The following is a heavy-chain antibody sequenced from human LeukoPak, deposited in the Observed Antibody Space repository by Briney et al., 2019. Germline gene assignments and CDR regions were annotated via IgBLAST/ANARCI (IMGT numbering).Heavy chain of an antibody. CDR2: IHISGST. J-gene: IGHJ3*02. D-gene: IGHD3-22*01. CDR1: GGSINSGSYS. CDR3: ARADRSGYFGNVVAFDI. Sequence: SETLSLTCTVSGGSINSGSYSWTWIRQPAGKGLEWIGRIHISGSTDYTPSLKSRVTISVDTSKNQFSLKLSSVTAADTAVYYCARADRSGYFGNVVAFDIWGQGTMVTVSP. V-gene: IGHV4-61*02.